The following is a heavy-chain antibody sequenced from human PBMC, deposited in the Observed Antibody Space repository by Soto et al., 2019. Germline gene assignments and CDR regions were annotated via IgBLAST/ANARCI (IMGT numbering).Heavy chain of an antibody. CDR2: IIPIFGTA. CDR3: ARHVPAAGYYNGMDV. V-gene: IGHV1-69*12. J-gene: IGHJ6*02. CDR1: GGTFSSYA. D-gene: IGHD2-2*01. Sequence: QVQLVQSGAEVKKPGSSVKVSCKASGGTFSSYAISWVRQATGQGLEWMGGIIPIFGTANYAEKFQGRVTITGYDSTSTADMELSSLRSEDTAVYYWARHVPAAGYYNGMDVWGQGTTVTVSS.